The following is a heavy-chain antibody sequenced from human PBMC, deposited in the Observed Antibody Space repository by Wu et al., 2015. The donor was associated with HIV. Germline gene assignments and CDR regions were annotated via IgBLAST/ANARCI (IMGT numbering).Heavy chain of an antibody. Sequence: QVQLVQSGAEVKKPGSSVKVSCKASGGTFSSYAISWVRQAPGQGLEWMGGIIPIFGTANYAQKFQGRVTITTDESTSTAYMELSSLRSEDTAVYYCVYSSGRKEGGVWDAFDIWGQGTMVTVSS. CDR2: IIPIFGTA. D-gene: IGHD6-19*01. CDR3: VYSSGRKEGGVWDAFDI. V-gene: IGHV1-69*05. CDR1: GGTFSSYA. J-gene: IGHJ3*02.